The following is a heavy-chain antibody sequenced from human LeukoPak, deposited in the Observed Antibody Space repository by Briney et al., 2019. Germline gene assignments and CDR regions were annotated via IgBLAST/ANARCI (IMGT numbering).Heavy chain of an antibody. V-gene: IGHV1-69*04. CDR2: IIPILGIA. Sequence: ASVKVSCKASGGTFSSYAISWVRQAPGQGLEWMGRIIPILGIANYAQKFQGRVTITADKSTSTAYMELSSLRSEDTAVYYCARDRNNYYDSNGYCDYWGQGTLVTVSS. J-gene: IGHJ4*02. D-gene: IGHD3-22*01. CDR3: ARDRNNYYDSNGYCDY. CDR1: GGTFSSYA.